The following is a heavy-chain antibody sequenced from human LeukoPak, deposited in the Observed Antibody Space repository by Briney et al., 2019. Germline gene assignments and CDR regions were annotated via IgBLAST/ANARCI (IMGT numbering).Heavy chain of an antibody. V-gene: IGHV4-59*01. J-gene: IGHJ4*02. CDR2: IYYSGST. Sequence: PSETLSLTCTVSGGSISSYYWSWIRQPPGKGLEWIGYIYYSGSTNYNPSLKSRVTISVDTSKNQFSLKLSSVTAADTAVYYCARVQGYCSSTSCYAHGPFDYWGQGTLVTVSS. D-gene: IGHD2-2*01. CDR1: GGSISSYY. CDR3: ARVQGYCSSTSCYAHGPFDY.